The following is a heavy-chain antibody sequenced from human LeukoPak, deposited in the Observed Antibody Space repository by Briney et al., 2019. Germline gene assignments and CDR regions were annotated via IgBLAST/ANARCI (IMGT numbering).Heavy chain of an antibody. V-gene: IGHV3-23*01. Sequence: PGGSLRLSCAASGFTLNYYAMTWVRQAPGKGLEWVSGISGGGDYTYYADSVKGRFTISRDNSKNTLYLQMNSLRAEDTAVYYCAKSGYNRFDYWGQGTLVTVSS. D-gene: IGHD5-24*01. J-gene: IGHJ4*02. CDR1: GFTLNYYA. CDR2: ISGGGDYT. CDR3: AKSGYNRFDY.